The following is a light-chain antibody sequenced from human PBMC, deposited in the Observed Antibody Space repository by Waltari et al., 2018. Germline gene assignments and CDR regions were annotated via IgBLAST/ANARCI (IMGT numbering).Light chain of an antibody. CDR1: RRDVGGYNY. CDR3: SSYTSSSSPVVV. Sequence: QSALTQLASVSGSPGQSITISCTGTRRDVGGYNYAAWYQQHPSKAPKLMIYEVSNRPSGVATLITGAKSSNAASLTIPGLQAEDEADYYCSSYTSSSSPVVVFGGGTKLTVL. CDR2: EVS. J-gene: IGLJ2*01. V-gene: IGLV2-14*01.